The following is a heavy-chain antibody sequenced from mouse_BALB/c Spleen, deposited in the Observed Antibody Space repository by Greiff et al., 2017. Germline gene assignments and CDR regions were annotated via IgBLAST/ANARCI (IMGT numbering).Heavy chain of an antibody. D-gene: IGHD4-1*01. Sequence: QVQLKESGAELVRPGTSVKVSCKASGYAFTNYLIEWVKQRPGQGLEWIGVINPGSGGTNYNEKFKGKATLTADKSSSTAYMQLSSLTSDDSAVYFCARWGLGPFDYWGQGTTLTVSS. J-gene: IGHJ2*01. CDR1: GYAFTNYL. CDR2: INPGSGGT. V-gene: IGHV1-54*01. CDR3: ARWGLGPFDY.